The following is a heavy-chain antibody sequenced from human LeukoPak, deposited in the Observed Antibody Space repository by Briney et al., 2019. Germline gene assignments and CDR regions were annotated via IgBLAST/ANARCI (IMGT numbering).Heavy chain of an antibody. CDR2: SSHGGKT. CDR1: GGSIRGYY. V-gene: IGHV4-59*08. CDR3: ARREDGYEMYHWFHP. D-gene: IGHD5-12*01. J-gene: IGHJ5*02. Sequence: PSETLSLTCSVSGGSIRGYYWTWIRQTPGKGLEWIGYSSHGGKTIYNPSLESRVVISIDTTKNHVSLKLRSVTAADTAVYYCARREDGYEMYHWFHPWGQGTLVTVSS.